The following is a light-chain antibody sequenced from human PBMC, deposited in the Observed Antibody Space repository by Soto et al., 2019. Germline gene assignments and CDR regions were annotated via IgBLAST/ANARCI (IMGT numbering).Light chain of an antibody. CDR3: QQYKNWPHT. J-gene: IGKJ5*01. CDR2: GAS. V-gene: IGKV3-15*01. Sequence: EIVMTQSPATLSVSPGERATLSCRASQSVSSNLAWYHQKPGQVPRLLIYGASTRATGIPARFSGSGSGTEFTLTISSLRSEDFAVYYCQQYKNWPHTFGQGTRLEIK. CDR1: QSVSSN.